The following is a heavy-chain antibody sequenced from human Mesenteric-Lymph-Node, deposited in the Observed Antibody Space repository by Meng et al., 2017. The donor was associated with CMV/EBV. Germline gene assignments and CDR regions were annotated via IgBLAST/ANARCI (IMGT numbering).Heavy chain of an antibody. D-gene: IGHD1-26*01. CDR3: ARDPSPIEIVGGPRGY. V-gene: IGHV3-21*01. CDR2: ISSSSSYI. CDR1: GFTFSSYS. Sequence: GGSLRLSCAASGFTFSSYSMNWVRQAPGKGLEWVSSISSSSSYIYYADSVKGRFTISRDNAKNSLYLQMNSLRAEDTAVYYCARDPSPIEIVGGPRGYWGQGTTVTVSS. J-gene: IGHJ6*02.